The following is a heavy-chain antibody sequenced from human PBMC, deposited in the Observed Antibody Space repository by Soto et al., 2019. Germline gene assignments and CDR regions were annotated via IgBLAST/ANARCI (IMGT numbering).Heavy chain of an antibody. CDR3: ARVGDIVVVGPWFDP. Sequence: ASVNVSCKSSGYTFTDYCISWGRQAPGQGLEWIGWISAYNGNTNNAQKLQDRVTMTTDSSTSTAYMELRSLRSDDTAVYYCARVGDIVVVGPWFDPWGQGTLVTVSS. D-gene: IGHD2-2*01. J-gene: IGHJ5*02. CDR2: ISAYNGNT. V-gene: IGHV1-18*04. CDR1: GYTFTDYC.